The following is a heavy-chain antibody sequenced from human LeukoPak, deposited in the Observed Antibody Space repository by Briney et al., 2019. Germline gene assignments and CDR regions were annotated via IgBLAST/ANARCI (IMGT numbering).Heavy chain of an antibody. CDR1: GFTFDDYA. J-gene: IGHJ4*02. CDR3: AKDIDYDSSGLLDY. CDR2: ISWNSGSI. D-gene: IGHD3-22*01. V-gene: IGHV3-9*01. Sequence: GRSLRLSCAASGFTFDDYAMHWVRQAPGKGLEWVSGISWNSGSIGYADSVKGRFTISRDNAKNSLYLQMNSLRAEDTALYYCAKDIDYDSSGLLDYWGQGTLVTVSS.